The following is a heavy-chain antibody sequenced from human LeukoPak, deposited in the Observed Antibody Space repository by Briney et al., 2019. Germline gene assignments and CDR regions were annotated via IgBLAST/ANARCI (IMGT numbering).Heavy chain of an antibody. D-gene: IGHD6-19*01. CDR2: IHYSGTT. Sequence: SETLSLTCTVSGGSVSSCHWSWIRQPPGKGLEWIGYIHYSGTTNYDPSLKSRVTISLDTSKKRFSLILSSVTAADTAVYYCARLKAVTGTSDYFDYWGQGILVTVSS. V-gene: IGHV4-59*02. J-gene: IGHJ4*02. CDR1: GGSVSSCH. CDR3: ARLKAVTGTSDYFDY.